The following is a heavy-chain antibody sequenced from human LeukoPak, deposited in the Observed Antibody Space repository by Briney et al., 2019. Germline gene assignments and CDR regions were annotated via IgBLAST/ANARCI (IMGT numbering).Heavy chain of an antibody. CDR1: GYTFTGYY. J-gene: IGHJ3*02. V-gene: IGHV1-2*02. CDR3: AREGIAAAGTYAFDI. CDR2: INPNSGGT. Sequence: ASVKVSCKASGYTFTGYYMHWVRQAPGQGLERMGWINPNSGGTNYAQKFQGRVTMTRDTSISTAYMELSRLRSDDTAVYYCAREGIAAAGTYAFDIWGQGTMVTVSS. D-gene: IGHD6-13*01.